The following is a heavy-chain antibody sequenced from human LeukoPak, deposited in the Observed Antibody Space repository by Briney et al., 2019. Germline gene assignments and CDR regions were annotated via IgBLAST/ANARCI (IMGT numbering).Heavy chain of an antibody. CDR2: INHSGST. J-gene: IGHJ4*02. D-gene: IGHD5-12*01. V-gene: IGHV4-34*01. CDR1: GGSFSGYY. Sequence: PSETLFLTCAVYGGSFSGYYWSWIRQPPGKGLEWIGEINHSGSTNYNPSLKSRVTVSVDTSKNQFSLKLSSVTAADTAVYYCARIHSGYDWGIDYWGQGTLVTVSS. CDR3: ARIHSGYDWGIDY.